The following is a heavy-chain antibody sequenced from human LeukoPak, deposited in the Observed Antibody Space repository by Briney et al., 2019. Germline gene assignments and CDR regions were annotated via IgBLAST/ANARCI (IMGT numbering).Heavy chain of an antibody. D-gene: IGHD2-15*01. CDR1: GYTFTGYY. Sequence: GASVKVSCKASGYTFTGYYMHWVRQAPGQGLEWMGWINPNSGGTNYAQKFQGRVTMTRDTSISTAYMELSRLRSDDTAVYYCARDRRDCSGGSCYWVYWGQGTLVTVSS. J-gene: IGHJ4*02. CDR2: INPNSGGT. V-gene: IGHV1-2*02. CDR3: ARDRRDCSGGSCYWVY.